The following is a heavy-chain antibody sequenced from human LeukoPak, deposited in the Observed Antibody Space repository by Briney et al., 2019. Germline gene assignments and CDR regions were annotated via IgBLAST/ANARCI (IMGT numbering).Heavy chain of an antibody. CDR3: ASLFLCYGCSSSSHNFNI. CDR1: GFTFSSYW. Sequence: GGSLRLSCAASGFTFSSYWMHWVRQAPGKGLVWVSRVNSDGSSTTYADSVKGRFTISRDNAKNTLYLQMNCLRAEDTAVYYCASLFLCYGCSSSSHNFNIWGQGTMVTVSS. J-gene: IGHJ3*02. CDR2: VNSDGSST. V-gene: IGHV3-74*01. D-gene: IGHD6-6*01.